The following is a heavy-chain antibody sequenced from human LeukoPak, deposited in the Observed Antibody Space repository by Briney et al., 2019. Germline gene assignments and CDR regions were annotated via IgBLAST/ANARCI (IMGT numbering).Heavy chain of an antibody. Sequence: PSETLSLTCAVYGGPFSGYYWSWIRQSPGKGLEWIGEINQSGSTTYKPSLKGRVTISVDTSKTQFSLKLSSVTAVDTAVYYCARGKEYCGGDCFSSWYFDLWGRGTLVTVSS. V-gene: IGHV4-34*01. CDR1: GGPFSGYY. CDR2: INQSGST. CDR3: ARGKEYCGGDCFSSWYFDL. J-gene: IGHJ2*01. D-gene: IGHD2-21*02.